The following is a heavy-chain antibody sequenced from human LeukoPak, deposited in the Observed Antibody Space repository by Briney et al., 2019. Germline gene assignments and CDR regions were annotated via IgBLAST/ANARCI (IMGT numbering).Heavy chain of an antibody. Sequence: GGSLRLSCAASGFTFSSYSMNWVRQAPGKGLEWVSSISSSSYIYYADSVKGRFTISRDNAKNSLYLQMNSLRAEDTAVYYCAIDRAGGGYKPNFDYWGQGTLVTVSS. CDR3: AIDRAGGGYKPNFDY. CDR1: GFTFSSYS. V-gene: IGHV3-21*01. D-gene: IGHD5-24*01. J-gene: IGHJ4*02. CDR2: ISSSSYI.